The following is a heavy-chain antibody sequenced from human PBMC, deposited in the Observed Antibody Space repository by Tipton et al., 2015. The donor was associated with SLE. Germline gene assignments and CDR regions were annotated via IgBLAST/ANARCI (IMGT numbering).Heavy chain of an antibody. Sequence: SLRLSCAASGFTFSSYAMSWVRQAPGKGLEWVTGISDSGGNTYYADSVKGRFTISRDNSENTLYLQVNSLRAEDTAVYYCAKDLQDSYTRPYFDYWGQGTLVTVSS. J-gene: IGHJ4*02. D-gene: IGHD3-22*01. CDR1: GFTFSSYA. CDR2: ISDSGGNT. V-gene: IGHV3-23*01. CDR3: AKDLQDSYTRPYFDY.